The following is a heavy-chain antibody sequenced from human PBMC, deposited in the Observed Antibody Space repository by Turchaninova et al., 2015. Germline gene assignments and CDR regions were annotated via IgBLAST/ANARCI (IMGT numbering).Heavy chain of an antibody. Sequence: EVQLVQSGAEVKKPGESLKISCKGSGYSFTSYWIAWVRQMPGKGLEWWGIIYPGDSDTRYSPAFQGQVTISADKSISTAYRQWSSLKALDTAMYYCARPITGTTDAFDFWGQGTMVTVSS. V-gene: IGHV5-51*01. CDR2: IYPGDSDT. D-gene: IGHD1-20*01. CDR1: GYSFTSYW. CDR3: ARPITGTTDAFDF. J-gene: IGHJ3*01.